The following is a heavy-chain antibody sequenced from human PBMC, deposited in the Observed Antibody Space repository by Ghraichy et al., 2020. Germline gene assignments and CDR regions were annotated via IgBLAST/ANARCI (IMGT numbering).Heavy chain of an antibody. CDR3: ARDLHDFWSGQYYFDY. J-gene: IGHJ4*02. V-gene: IGHV4-39*07. Sequence: SETLSLTCTVSGGSISSSSYYWGWIRQPPGKGLEWIGSIYYSGSTYYNPSLKSRVTISVDTSKNQFSLKLSSVTAADTAVYYCARDLHDFWSGQYYFDYWGQGTLVTVSS. D-gene: IGHD3-3*01. CDR2: IYYSGST. CDR1: GGSISSSSYY.